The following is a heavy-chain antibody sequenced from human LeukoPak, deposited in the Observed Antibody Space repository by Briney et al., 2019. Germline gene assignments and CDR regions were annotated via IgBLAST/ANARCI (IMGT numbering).Heavy chain of an antibody. Sequence: GTSLGLSCAASGFTFSSYVIHWVRQAPGKGLEWVAVISNDGSNKYYADSVKGRFTISRDNSKNTLYLQMNSLRAEDTAVYYCAKDPGDYYDSSAPRGLDYWGQGTLVTVSS. D-gene: IGHD3-22*01. CDR1: GFTFSSYV. CDR2: ISNDGSNK. J-gene: IGHJ4*02. CDR3: AKDPGDYYDSSAPRGLDY. V-gene: IGHV3-30-3*02.